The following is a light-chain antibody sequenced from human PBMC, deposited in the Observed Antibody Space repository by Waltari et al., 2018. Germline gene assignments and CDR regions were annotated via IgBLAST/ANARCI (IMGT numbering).Light chain of an antibody. Sequence: EIVLTQAPGTLSLSPGERATRSCRASQSVSSSYLAWYQQKPGQAPRILIYGASSRATGIPDMFSGSGSGTDFTLTISRLEPEDFSVYYCQQYGSSPYTFGQGTTLEIK. CDR3: QQYGSSPYT. CDR2: GAS. V-gene: IGKV3-20*01. CDR1: QSVSSSY. J-gene: IGKJ2*01.